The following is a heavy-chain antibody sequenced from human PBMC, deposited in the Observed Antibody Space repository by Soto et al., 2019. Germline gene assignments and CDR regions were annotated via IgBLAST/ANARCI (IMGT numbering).Heavy chain of an antibody. J-gene: IGHJ4*02. Sequence: GESLKISCKASGYSFPIYWIGWVRQMPGKGLEWMGIIYPSDSDTRYGPSFQGQVTISADKSITTAYLQWSSLKASDTAMYYCARSYGDFRYAQLDSWGQGTLVTVSS. D-gene: IGHD4-17*01. CDR2: IYPSDSDT. CDR3: ARSYGDFRYAQLDS. CDR1: GYSFPIYW. V-gene: IGHV5-51*01.